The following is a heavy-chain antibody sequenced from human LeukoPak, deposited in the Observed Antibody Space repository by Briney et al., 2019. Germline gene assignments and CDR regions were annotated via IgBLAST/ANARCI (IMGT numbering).Heavy chain of an antibody. D-gene: IGHD3-22*01. CDR3: ARITMISGYFDY. Sequence: SETLSLTCAVYGGSFSGYYWSWIRQPPGKGLEWIGEINHSGSTNYNPSLKSRVTISVDTSKNQFSLKLSSVTAADTAVYYCARITMISGYFDYWGQGTLVTVSS. J-gene: IGHJ4*02. V-gene: IGHV4-34*01. CDR2: INHSGST. CDR1: GGSFSGYY.